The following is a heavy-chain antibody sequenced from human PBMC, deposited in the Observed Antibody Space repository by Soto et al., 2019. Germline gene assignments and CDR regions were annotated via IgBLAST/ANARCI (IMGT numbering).Heavy chain of an antibody. CDR1: GGTFSSYA. CDR2: IIPIFGTA. D-gene: IGHD3-22*01. J-gene: IGHJ5*02. V-gene: IGHV1-69*06. CDR3: ARELTASSGYMYWLDP. Sequence: SSVKVSCKASGGTFSSYAISWVRQAPGQGLEWMGGIIPIFGTANYAQKFQGRVTITADKSTRTAYMELSSLRSEDTAVYYCARELTASSGYMYWLDPWGQGNLVTV.